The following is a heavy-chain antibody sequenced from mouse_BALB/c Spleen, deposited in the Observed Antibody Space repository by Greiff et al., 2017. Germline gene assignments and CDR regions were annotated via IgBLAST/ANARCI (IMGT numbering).Heavy chain of an antibody. Sequence: DVKLQESGGGLVQPGGSLKLSCAASGFTFSSYGMSWVRQTPDKRLELVATINSNGGSTYYPDSVKGRFTISRDNAKNTLYLQMSSLKSEDTAMYYCARDRAWFAYWGQGTLVTVSA. CDR2: INSNGGST. CDR3: ARDRAWFAY. V-gene: IGHV5-6-3*01. J-gene: IGHJ3*01. CDR1: GFTFSSYG.